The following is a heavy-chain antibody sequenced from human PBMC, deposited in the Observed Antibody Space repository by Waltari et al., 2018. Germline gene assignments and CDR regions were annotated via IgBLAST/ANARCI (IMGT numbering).Heavy chain of an antibody. CDR1: GFTFSSHS. D-gene: IGHD3-10*01. Sequence: EVQLVQSGGGLVQPGGSLRLSCAASGFTFSSHSMIWVRQAPGKGLEWVANINKDGSEKFYVDSVKGRFTISRDNAKNSLYLQMNSLRPEDTAVYYSARIRGTFGFAFDIWGQGTMVTVSS. J-gene: IGHJ3*02. CDR3: ARIRGTFGFAFDI. V-gene: IGHV3-7*01. CDR2: INKDGSEK.